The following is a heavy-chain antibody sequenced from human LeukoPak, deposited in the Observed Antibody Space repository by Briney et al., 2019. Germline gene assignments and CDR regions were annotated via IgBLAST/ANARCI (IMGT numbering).Heavy chain of an antibody. CDR2: IIPIFGTA. CDR3: ARGVVSERVRGAISGFDY. CDR1: GGTFSSYA. D-gene: IGHD3-10*01. Sequence: SVKVSCKASGGTFSSYAISWVRQAPGQGLEWMGGIIPIFGTANYAQKFQGRVTITADESTSTAYMELSSLRSEDTAVYYCARGVVSERVRGAISGFDYWGQGTLVTVSS. J-gene: IGHJ4*02. V-gene: IGHV1-69*01.